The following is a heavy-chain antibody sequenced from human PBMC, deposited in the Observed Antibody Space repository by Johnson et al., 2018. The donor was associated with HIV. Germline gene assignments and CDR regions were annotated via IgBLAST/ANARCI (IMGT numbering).Heavy chain of an antibody. J-gene: IGHJ3*02. CDR3: AKNRHYYDSSGYSDAFDI. CDR1: GFTFSSYA. V-gene: IGHV3-23*04. D-gene: IGHD3-22*01. Sequence: VQLVESGGGLVQPGGSLRLSCAASGFTFSSYAMSWVSQAPGKGLEWVSGISGSGGRRYYADSAKGRFTISRDNSENTLYLQMNSLRAEDTAVYYCAKNRHYYDSSGYSDAFDIWGQGTMVTVSS. CDR2: ISGSGGRR.